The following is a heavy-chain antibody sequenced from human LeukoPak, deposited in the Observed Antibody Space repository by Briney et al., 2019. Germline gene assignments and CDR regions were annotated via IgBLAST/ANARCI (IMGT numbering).Heavy chain of an antibody. J-gene: IGHJ4*02. D-gene: IGHD2-2*01. CDR3: ARDRRYIVVVPAATKYYFDY. V-gene: IGHV1-18*01. Sequence: ASVKVSCKASGYTFTSYGISWVRQAPGQGLEWMGWISAYNGNTNYAQKLQGRVTMTTDTSTSTAYMELRSLRSDDTAVYYCARDRRYIVVVPAATKYYFDYWGQGTLVTVSS. CDR2: ISAYNGNT. CDR1: GYTFTSYG.